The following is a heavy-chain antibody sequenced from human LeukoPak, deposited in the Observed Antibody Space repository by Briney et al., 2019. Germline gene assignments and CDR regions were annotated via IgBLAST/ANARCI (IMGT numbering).Heavy chain of an antibody. D-gene: IGHD1-7*01. J-gene: IGHJ4*02. V-gene: IGHV4-39*07. CDR3: ARTPYNWNCPGAPDY. CDR2: IYYRGSP. CDR1: GGSISSSSYY. Sequence: SETLSLTCTVSGGSISSSSYYWGWIRQPPGKGLEWIGSIYYRGSPHYNPSLKSRVTISVDTSKNQFSLKLSSVTAADTAVYYCARTPYNWNCPGAPDYWGEGTLVTVSS.